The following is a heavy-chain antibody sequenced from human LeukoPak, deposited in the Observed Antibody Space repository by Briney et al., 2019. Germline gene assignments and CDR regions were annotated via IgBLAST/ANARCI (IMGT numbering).Heavy chain of an antibody. J-gene: IGHJ4*02. Sequence: SETLSLTCTVSGGSIISYYWSWIRQPPGKGLEWIGYIYYSGSTNYNPSLKSRVTISVDTSKNQFSLKLSSVTAADTAVYYCARGDPYLPLGYWGQGTLVTVSS. V-gene: IGHV4-59*01. CDR2: IYYSGST. CDR3: ARGDPYLPLGY. CDR1: GGSIISYY.